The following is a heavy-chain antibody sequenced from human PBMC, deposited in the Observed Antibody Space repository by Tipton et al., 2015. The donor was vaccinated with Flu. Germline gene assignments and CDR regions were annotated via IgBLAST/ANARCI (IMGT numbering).Heavy chain of an antibody. J-gene: IGHJ4*02. D-gene: IGHD7-27*01. V-gene: IGHV3-33*08. CDR1: GFTFSSYE. CDR2: IWYDGSNK. CDR3: ASLTGDDY. Sequence: QLVQSGGGLVQPGGSLRLSCAASGFTFSSYEMNWVRQAPGKGLEWLAVIWYDGSNKYYADSVKGRFTISRDNAKNSLYLQLNSLRAEDTAVYYCASLTGDDYWGQGDLVTVSS.